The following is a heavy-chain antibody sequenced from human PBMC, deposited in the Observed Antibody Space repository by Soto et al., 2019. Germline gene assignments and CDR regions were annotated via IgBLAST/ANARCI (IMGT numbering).Heavy chain of an antibody. J-gene: IGHJ3*01. V-gene: IGHV1-69*08. CDR3: ARVYVTLSPERNGAFDV. CDR2: FIPMIGTA. CDR1: GGTFSIYT. Sequence: QVQLVQSGAEVKRPGSSINISCKASGGTFSIYTVSWVRQAPGQGREWMGRFIPMIGTANYAQNFQGRVTLSAVKSATTAHMELRSLPPKDTALYQCARVYVTLSPERNGAFDVWGPGPAGTVSP. D-gene: IGHD1-1*01.